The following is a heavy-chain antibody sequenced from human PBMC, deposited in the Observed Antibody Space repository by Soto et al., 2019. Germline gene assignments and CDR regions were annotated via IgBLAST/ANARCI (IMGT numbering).Heavy chain of an antibody. CDR3: ARDPWAADY. CDR1: GFTVSTKY. D-gene: IGHD3-16*01. Sequence: EVQLVESGGGLVQPGGSLRLSCAASGFTVSTKYMSWVRQAPGKGLEWVSVIYSGGSTFYAAYVRGSFTSSRDNCKNTVNLQMNSLRAEDTAVYYCARDPWAADYWGQGTLVTVSS. CDR2: IYSGGST. J-gene: IGHJ4*02. V-gene: IGHV3-66*01.